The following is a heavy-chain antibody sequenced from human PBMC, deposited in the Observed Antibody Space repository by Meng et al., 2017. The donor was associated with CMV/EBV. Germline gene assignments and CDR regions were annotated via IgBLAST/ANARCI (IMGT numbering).Heavy chain of an antibody. V-gene: IGHV4-34*01. J-gene: IGHJ4*02. Sequence: QVQVLQWGAGLLKPSETLSLACAVHGGSFSGYYWSWIRQPPGKGLEWIGEINHSGSTNYNPSLKSRVTISVDTSKNQFSLKLSSVTAADTAVYYCARGGGGEWELLHYFDYWGQGTLVTVSS. D-gene: IGHD1-26*01. CDR2: INHSGST. CDR1: GGSFSGYY. CDR3: ARGGGGEWELLHYFDY.